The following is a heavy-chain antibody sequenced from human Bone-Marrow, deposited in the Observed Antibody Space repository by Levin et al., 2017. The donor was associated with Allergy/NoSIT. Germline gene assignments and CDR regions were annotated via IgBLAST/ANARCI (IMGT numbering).Heavy chain of an antibody. CDR3: ALTPGRSAENAGGEFAS. J-gene: IGHJ4*02. V-gene: IGHV2-70*04. CDR1: GFSLSAPKMR. D-gene: IGHD1-26*01. Sequence: SQTLSLTCAFSGFSLSAPKMRVSWIRQPPGKALEWLARIDWDDTKFFSTSLETRLTISKDTSKNQVVLTLTNMDPVDTATYYFALTPGRSAENAGGEFASWGQGTLVTVSS. CDR2: IDWDDTK.